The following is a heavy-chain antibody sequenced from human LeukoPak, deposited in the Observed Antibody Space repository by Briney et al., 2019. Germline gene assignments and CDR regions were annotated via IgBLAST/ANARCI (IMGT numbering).Heavy chain of an antibody. CDR2: INTYNGLT. V-gene: IGHV1-18*01. CDR1: GYTFNTYA. J-gene: IGHJ3*02. CDR3: ARGGYSIPRPLDI. D-gene: IGHD2-15*01. Sequence: ASVKVSCKASGYTFNTYAISWVRQAPGQGPEWMGCINTYNGLTKYTQMFQGRVTMTTDTSTRTVYMELRSLVSDDTAVYFCARGGYSIPRPLDIWGQGTMVSVSS.